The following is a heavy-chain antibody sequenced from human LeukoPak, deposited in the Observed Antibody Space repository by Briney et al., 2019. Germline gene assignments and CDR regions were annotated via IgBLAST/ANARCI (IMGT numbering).Heavy chain of an antibody. Sequence: SVKVSCKASGGTFSSYAISWVRQAPGQGLEWMGGIIPIFGTANYAQKFQGRVTITADKSASTAYMELSSLRSEDTAVYYCALWFGELSAFDIWGQGTMVTVSS. CDR1: GGTFSSYA. CDR2: IIPIFGTA. CDR3: ALWFGELSAFDI. D-gene: IGHD3-10*01. V-gene: IGHV1-69*06. J-gene: IGHJ3*02.